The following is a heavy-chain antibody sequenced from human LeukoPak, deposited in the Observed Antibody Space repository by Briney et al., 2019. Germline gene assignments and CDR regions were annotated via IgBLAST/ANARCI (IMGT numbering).Heavy chain of an antibody. CDR2: ISSSSSYI. V-gene: IGHV3-21*01. J-gene: IGHJ4*02. D-gene: IGHD6-19*01. CDR1: GFTFSSYS. Sequence: GGSLRLSCAASGFTFSSYSMNWVRQAPGKGLEWVSSISSSSSYIYYADSVKGRSTISRDNAKNSLYLQMNSLRAEGTAVYYCARGFEYSSGWYYFDYWGQGTLVTVSS. CDR3: ARGFEYSSGWYYFDY.